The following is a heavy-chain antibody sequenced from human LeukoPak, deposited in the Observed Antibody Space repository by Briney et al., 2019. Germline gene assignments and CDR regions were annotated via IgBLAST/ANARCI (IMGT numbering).Heavy chain of an antibody. CDR3: AREGSGYCTSTSCWTPFDY. V-gene: IGHV4-4*07. CDR2: IYTSGST. J-gene: IGHJ4*02. Sequence: SETLSLTCTVSGGSISSHYWSWIRQPAGKGLEWVGRIYTSGSTNYNPSLKSRVTMSVDTSKNQFSLKLNSVTAADTAVYYCAREGSGYCTSTSCWTPFDYWGQGTLVTVSS. D-gene: IGHD2-2*01. CDR1: GGSISSHY.